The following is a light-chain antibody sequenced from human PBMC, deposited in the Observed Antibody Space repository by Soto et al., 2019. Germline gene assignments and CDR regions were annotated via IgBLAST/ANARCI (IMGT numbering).Light chain of an antibody. V-gene: IGLV2-23*01. Sequence: QSVLTQPASVSGSPGQSITISCTGASSDVGSYGLVSWYQQHPGKAPRLIIFEATKRPSGVSDRFSGSRSGDSAALTISGLQAEDEAEYYGYSYAGSNTLMVFGGGTKVTVL. CDR3: YSYAGSNTLMV. CDR1: SSDVGSYGL. CDR2: EAT. J-gene: IGLJ2*01.